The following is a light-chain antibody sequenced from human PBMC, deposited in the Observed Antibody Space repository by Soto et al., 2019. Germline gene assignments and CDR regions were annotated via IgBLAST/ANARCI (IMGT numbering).Light chain of an antibody. CDR2: EGS. Sequence: QSVLTQPASVSGSPGQSITISCTGTSSDVGSYNLVSWYQQHPGKAPKLMSYEGSKRPSGVSDRFSGSKSGNTASLTISGLQAEDEADYYCCSYAGSSTVVFGGGTKLTVL. CDR3: CSYAGSSTVV. V-gene: IGLV2-23*01. J-gene: IGLJ2*01. CDR1: SSDVGSYNL.